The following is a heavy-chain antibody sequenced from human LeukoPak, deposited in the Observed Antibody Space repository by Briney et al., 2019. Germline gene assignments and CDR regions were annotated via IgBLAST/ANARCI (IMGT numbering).Heavy chain of an antibody. Sequence: GGSLRLSCAASGFTVSGTHMTWVRQAPQKGLEWVSAMYTGGTTYYADSVTGRFTVSRDTSRNTLFLHMNNLRAEDTAVYYCAKDEATSGGGLAPWGQGTLVIVSS. CDR1: GFTVSGTH. J-gene: IGHJ5*02. CDR2: MYTGGTT. CDR3: AKDEATSGGGLAP. D-gene: IGHD3-16*01. V-gene: IGHV3-53*01.